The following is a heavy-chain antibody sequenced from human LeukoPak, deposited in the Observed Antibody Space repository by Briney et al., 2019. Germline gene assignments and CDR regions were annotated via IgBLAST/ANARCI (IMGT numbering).Heavy chain of an antibody. Sequence: GRSLRLSCAASGFTFDDYAMHWVRQAPGKGLEWVSSISWNSGNIGYADSVKGRFTISRDNTKDSLYLQMNSLRADDTALYYCAKSYSGRYYATFDYWGQGTLVTVSS. J-gene: IGHJ4*02. CDR1: GFTFDDYA. D-gene: IGHD1-26*01. CDR3: AKSYSGRYYATFDY. CDR2: ISWNSGNI. V-gene: IGHV3-9*01.